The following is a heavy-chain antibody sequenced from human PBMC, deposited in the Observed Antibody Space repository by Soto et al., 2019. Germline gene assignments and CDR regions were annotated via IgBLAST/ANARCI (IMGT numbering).Heavy chain of an antibody. Sequence: ASVKVSCKASGGTFSSYTISWVRQAPGQGLEWMGRIIPILGIANYAQKFQGRVTITADESTSTAYMELSSLRSEDTAVYYCARERYNNYYLDYWGQGTLVTVSS. CDR1: GGTFSSYT. J-gene: IGHJ4*02. D-gene: IGHD4-4*01. CDR3: ARERYNNYYLDY. CDR2: IIPILGIA. V-gene: IGHV1-69*04.